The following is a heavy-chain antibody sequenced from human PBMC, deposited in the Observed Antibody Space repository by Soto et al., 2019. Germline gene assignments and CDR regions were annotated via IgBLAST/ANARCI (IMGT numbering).Heavy chain of an antibody. V-gene: IGHV1-24*01. CDR3: ATDLIAGTPLPSDY. CDR1: GYTLTELS. CDR2: FDPEDGET. J-gene: IGHJ4*02. Sequence: ASVKVSCKVSGYTLTELSMHWVRQAPGKGLEWMGGFDPEDGETIYAQKFQGRVTMTEDTSTDTAYMELSSLRSEDTAVYYCATDLIAGTPLPSDYWGQGTLVTVSS. D-gene: IGHD1-7*01.